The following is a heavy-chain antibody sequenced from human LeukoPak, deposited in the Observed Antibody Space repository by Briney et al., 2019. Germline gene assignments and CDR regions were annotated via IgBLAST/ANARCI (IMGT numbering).Heavy chain of an antibody. D-gene: IGHD3-10*01. J-gene: IGHJ4*02. CDR3: ARARWYGSGSYYGR. CDR1: GYTFIGNY. Sequence: ASVKVSCKASGYTFIGNYMHWVRQAPGQGLEWMGIINPSVGNTIYAQQFQGRVTMTGDTSTSTVYMELSSLRSEDTAVYYCARARWYGSGSYYGRWGQGTLVTVSS. V-gene: IGHV1-46*01. CDR2: INPSVGNT.